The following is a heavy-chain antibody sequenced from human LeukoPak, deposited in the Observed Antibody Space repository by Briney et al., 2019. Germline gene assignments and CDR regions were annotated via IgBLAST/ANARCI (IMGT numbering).Heavy chain of an antibody. Sequence: PSETLSLTCTVSGGSISSSSHYWGWIRQPPGKGLEWIGSISYSGSTYYNPSLESRVTILVDTSKNLFSLNLSSVTATDTAVYYCAKEGTVRWFDPWGQGTLVTVSS. CDR2: ISYSGST. CDR1: GGSISSSSHY. D-gene: IGHD1-14*01. CDR3: AKEGTVRWFDP. V-gene: IGHV4-39*07. J-gene: IGHJ5*02.